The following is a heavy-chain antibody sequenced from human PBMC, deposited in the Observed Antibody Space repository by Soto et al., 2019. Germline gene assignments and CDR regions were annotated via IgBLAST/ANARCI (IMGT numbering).Heavy chain of an antibody. CDR2: ISYDGDNK. CDR1: GFRFSGYA. V-gene: IGHV3-30*18. CDR3: AKDEPAAAGYQNNYYALDV. J-gene: IGHJ6*02. D-gene: IGHD6-13*01. Sequence: GGSLRLSCTASGFRFSGYAMHWVRQAPGKGLDWVAVISYDGDNKYHSESVKGRFTISRDNSMNVLYLQMTSLKTEDMGVYYCAKDEPAAAGYQNNYYALDVWGQGXTVTVPS.